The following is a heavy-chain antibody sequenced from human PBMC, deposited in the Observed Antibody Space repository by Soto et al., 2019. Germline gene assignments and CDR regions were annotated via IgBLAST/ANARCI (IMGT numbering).Heavy chain of an antibody. CDR3: ARVPPPAIAEAGDGMDV. CDR1: GFTFSSYW. V-gene: IGHV3-7*05. D-gene: IGHD6-13*01. CDR2: IKQDGSEK. Sequence: GGSLRLSCAASGFTFSSYWMSWVRQAPGKGLEWVANIKQDGSEKYYVDSVKGRFTISRDNAKNSLYLQMNGLRAEDTAVYYCARVPPPAIAEAGDGMDVWGQGTTVTVS. J-gene: IGHJ6*02.